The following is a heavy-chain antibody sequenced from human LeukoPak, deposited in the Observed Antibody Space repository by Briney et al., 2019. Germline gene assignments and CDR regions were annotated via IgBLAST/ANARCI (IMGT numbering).Heavy chain of an antibody. V-gene: IGHV3-9*01. Sequence: LSGGSLRLSCAASGFTFDDYAMHWVRQAPGKGLEWVSGISWNSGSIGYADSVKGRFTISRDNAKNSLYLQMNSLRAEDTAVYYCVKDSGYYDTSGKGWFDLWGQGTLVTVSS. CDR2: ISWNSGSI. CDR1: GFTFDDYA. D-gene: IGHD3-22*01. CDR3: VKDSGYYDTSGKGWFDL. J-gene: IGHJ5*02.